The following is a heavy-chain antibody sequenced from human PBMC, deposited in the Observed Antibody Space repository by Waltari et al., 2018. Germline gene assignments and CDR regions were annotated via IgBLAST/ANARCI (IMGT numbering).Heavy chain of an antibody. J-gene: IGHJ4*02. Sequence: EVQLVESGGGLVQPGRSLRLSCAASGFTFDDYAMHWVRQAPGKGLGWVSGISWNSGSIGYADSVKGRFTISRDNAKNSLYLQMNSLRAEDTALYYCAKDSSSGKTPTFDYWGQGTLVTVSS. CDR1: GFTFDDYA. V-gene: IGHV3-9*01. CDR3: AKDSSSGKTPTFDY. D-gene: IGHD2-15*01. CDR2: ISWNSGSI.